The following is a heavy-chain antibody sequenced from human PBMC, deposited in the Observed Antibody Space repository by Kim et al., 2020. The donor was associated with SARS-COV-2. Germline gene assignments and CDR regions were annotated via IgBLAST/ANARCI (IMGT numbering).Heavy chain of an antibody. J-gene: IGHJ4*02. V-gene: IGHV3-11*05. CDR3: ARGRDHTPRDYDILTGYYFDY. D-gene: IGHD3-9*01. CDR1: RFTFSDYY. Sequence: GVSLRLSCAASRFTFSDYYMSWIRQAPGKGLEWVSYISSSSSYTNYADSVKGRFTISRDNAKNSLYLQMNSLRAEDTAVYYCARGRDHTPRDYDILTGYYFDYWGQGTLVTVSS. CDR2: ISSSSSYT.